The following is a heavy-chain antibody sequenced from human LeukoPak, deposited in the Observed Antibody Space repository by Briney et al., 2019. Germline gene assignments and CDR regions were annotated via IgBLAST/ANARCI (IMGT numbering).Heavy chain of an antibody. J-gene: IGHJ4*02. CDR2: INPNSGGT. Sequence: ASVKVSCKASGYTFTGYYMHWVRRAPGQGLEWMGRINPNSGGTNYAQKFQGRVTMTRDTSISTAYMELSRLRSDDTAVYYCARAGIAVAGTALGGFDYWGQGTLVTVSS. V-gene: IGHV1-2*06. CDR1: GYTFTGYY. CDR3: ARAGIAVAGTALGGFDY. D-gene: IGHD6-19*01.